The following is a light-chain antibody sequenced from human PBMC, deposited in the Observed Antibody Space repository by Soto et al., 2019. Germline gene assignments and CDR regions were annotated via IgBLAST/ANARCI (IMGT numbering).Light chain of an antibody. CDR1: QGISNY. CDR2: AAS. V-gene: IGKV1-27*01. Sequence: DIQMAQSPSSLSASVCARVTPXSRASQGISNYLAWYQQKPGKVPKLLIYAASTLQSGVPSRFSGSGSGTDFTLTISSLQPEDVATYYCQKYNSAPRTFGQGTKVDI. CDR3: QKYNSAPRT. J-gene: IGKJ1*01.